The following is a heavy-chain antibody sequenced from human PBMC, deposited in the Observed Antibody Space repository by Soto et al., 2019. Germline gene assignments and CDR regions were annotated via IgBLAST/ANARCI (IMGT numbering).Heavy chain of an antibody. D-gene: IGHD3-22*01. J-gene: IGHJ5*02. V-gene: IGHV1-2*04. Sequence: ASVKVSCKASGYTFTGYYIHWGRQAPGQGLECMGWINPNSGGTNYAQKFQGWVTMTRDTSISTAYMELSRLRSDDTAVYYCARDAVTDYYDSSGYPGYWFDPWGQGTLVTVSS. CDR1: GYTFTGYY. CDR2: INPNSGGT. CDR3: ARDAVTDYYDSSGYPGYWFDP.